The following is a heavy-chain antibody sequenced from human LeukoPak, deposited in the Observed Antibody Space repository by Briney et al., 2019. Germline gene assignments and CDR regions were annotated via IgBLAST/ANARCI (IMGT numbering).Heavy chain of an antibody. Sequence: GGSLRLSCAASGFTFSSYAMHWVRQAPGKGLDWVARISFDGKKEDYADSVKGRVIVSRHNSNNTLYLEMNSLRSDDTAVYFCAREVGATTVYFDFWGQGSLVIVSS. CDR3: AREVGATTVYFDF. D-gene: IGHD1-26*01. V-gene: IGHV3-30*04. CDR2: ISFDGKKE. J-gene: IGHJ4*02. CDR1: GFTFSSYA.